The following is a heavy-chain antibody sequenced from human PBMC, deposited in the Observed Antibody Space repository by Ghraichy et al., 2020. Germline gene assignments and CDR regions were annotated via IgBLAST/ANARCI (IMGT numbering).Heavy chain of an antibody. D-gene: IGHD5-24*01. CDR1: GFSLSTSGVG. CDR3: AHRPVTMGRFDP. J-gene: IGHJ5*02. CDR2: IYWDGGM. V-gene: IGHV2-5*02. Sequence: SGPTLVKPTQTLTLTCTFSGFSLSTSGVGVGWIRQPPGKALEWLALIYWDGGMRFSPSLKNRLTITTDTSKNQVVLTMTNMDPVDTARYYCAHRPVTMGRFDPWGQGTLVTVSS.